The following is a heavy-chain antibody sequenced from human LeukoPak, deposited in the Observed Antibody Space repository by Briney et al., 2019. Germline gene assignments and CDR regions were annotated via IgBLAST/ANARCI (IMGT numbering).Heavy chain of an antibody. Sequence: GASVKVSCKASGYTFTSYGIIWVRQAPGQGLEWMGWISAYNGNTNYAQKLQGRVTMTTDTSTSTAYMELRSLRSDDAAVYYCARDTEGLYYFDYWGQGTLVTVSS. V-gene: IGHV1-18*01. CDR3: ARDTEGLYYFDY. D-gene: IGHD2-8*02. CDR2: ISAYNGNT. J-gene: IGHJ4*02. CDR1: GYTFTSYG.